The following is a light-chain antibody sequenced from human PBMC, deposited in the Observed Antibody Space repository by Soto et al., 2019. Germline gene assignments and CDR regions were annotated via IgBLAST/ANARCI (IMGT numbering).Light chain of an antibody. J-gene: IGLJ2*01. CDR1: DNDVGRYDY. V-gene: IGLV2-8*01. Sequence: QSALTQPPSASGSPGMSVTLSCSGTDNDVGRYDYVSWYQQHPGKALKLLIYEVSKRPSGVPDRFSASKSGNTASLTVSGLQGEDEADYYCMSYVGGNSVAFGGGTKLTVL. CDR2: EVS. CDR3: MSYVGGNSVA.